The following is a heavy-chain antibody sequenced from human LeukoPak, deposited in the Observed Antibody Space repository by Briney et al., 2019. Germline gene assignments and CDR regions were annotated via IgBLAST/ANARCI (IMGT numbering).Heavy chain of an antibody. CDR2: IYYTGNA. D-gene: IGHD1-26*01. CDR3: GRAEELYVGSPPLYYYDLDV. Sequence: SETLSLTCSVSGGSMSSYSWNWVRHTPGKGLEWIGYIYYTGNANYCPYFKSRVTISLDTSKKQIFLNMNSVTAADTAVYYCGRAEELYVGSPPLYYYDLDVWGKGTTVTVSS. J-gene: IGHJ6*03. V-gene: IGHV4-59*01. CDR1: GGSMSSYS.